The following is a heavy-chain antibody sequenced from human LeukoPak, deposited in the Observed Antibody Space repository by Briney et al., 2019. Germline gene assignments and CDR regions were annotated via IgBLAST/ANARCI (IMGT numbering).Heavy chain of an antibody. CDR2: IYYSGKT. Sequence: SETLSLTCTVPGGSISSSSFYWGWIRQPPGKGLEWIGSIYYSGKTYYNPSLKSRVTISVDTSKSQFSLKLSSVTAADTAVYYCARHPLYGPFDSWGQGTLVTVSS. CDR1: GGSISSSSFY. D-gene: IGHD2/OR15-2a*01. CDR3: ARHPLYGPFDS. V-gene: IGHV4-39*01. J-gene: IGHJ4*02.